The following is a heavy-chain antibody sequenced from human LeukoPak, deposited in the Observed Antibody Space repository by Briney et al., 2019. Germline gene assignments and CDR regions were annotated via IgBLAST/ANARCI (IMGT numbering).Heavy chain of an antibody. CDR1: GFNFGSYS. Sequence: GGSLRLSCAASGFNFGSYSMTWVRQAPGKGLEWVSAMSADSATTFYADSVKGRFTISRDNAKNTVFLQMSSLRAEDTALYYCARKSASGNYPLDYWGQGTLVTVSS. CDR2: MSADSATT. J-gene: IGHJ4*02. CDR3: ARKSASGNYPLDY. D-gene: IGHD3-10*01. V-gene: IGHV3-23*01.